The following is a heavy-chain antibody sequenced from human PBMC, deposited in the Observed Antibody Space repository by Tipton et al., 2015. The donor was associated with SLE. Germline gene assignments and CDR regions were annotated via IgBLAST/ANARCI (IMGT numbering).Heavy chain of an antibody. J-gene: IGHJ4*02. V-gene: IGHV4-34*01. D-gene: IGHD1-26*01. CDR1: GGSFSNYY. Sequence: TLSLTCAVYGGSFSNYYWSRIRQPPGKGLEWIGDINHSGSTNYNPSLKSRVTISVDTSKNQFSLKLSSVTAADTAVYYCARDQGGRWGQGTLVTVSS. CDR2: INHSGST. CDR3: ARDQGGR.